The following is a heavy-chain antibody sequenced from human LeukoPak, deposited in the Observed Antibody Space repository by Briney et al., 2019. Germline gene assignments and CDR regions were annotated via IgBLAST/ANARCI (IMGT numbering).Heavy chain of an antibody. CDR1: GGSISSGGYY. CDR2: IYYSGST. Sequence: PSETLSLTCTVSGGSISSGGYYWSWIRQHQGKGLEWIGYIYYSGSTYYNPSLKSRVTISVDTSKNQFSLKLSSVTAADTAVYYCARDSRGVMDYWGQGTLVTVSS. D-gene: IGHD3-10*01. J-gene: IGHJ4*02. CDR3: ARDSRGVMDY. V-gene: IGHV4-31*03.